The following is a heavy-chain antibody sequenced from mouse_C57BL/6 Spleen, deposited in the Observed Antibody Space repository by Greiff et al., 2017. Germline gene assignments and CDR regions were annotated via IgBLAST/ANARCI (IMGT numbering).Heavy chain of an antibody. V-gene: IGHV1-9*01. CDR2: ILPGSGST. CDR1: CYTFPGYL. Sequence: VQVVESGAELMKPGASVKLSFQATCYTFPGYLIEGVKQRPGHCLEWIGEILPGSGSTKDNEKFRGKATFTADTSSNTAYMQLSSLTTEDSAIYYCARGGYSNYLAWFAYWGQGTLVTVSA. J-gene: IGHJ3*01. D-gene: IGHD2-5*01. CDR3: ARGGYSNYLAWFAY.